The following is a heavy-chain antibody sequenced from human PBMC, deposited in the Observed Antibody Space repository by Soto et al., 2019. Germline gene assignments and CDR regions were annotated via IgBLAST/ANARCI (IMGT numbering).Heavy chain of an antibody. CDR1: GGSISSGVYY. V-gene: IGHV4-31*03. J-gene: IGHJ5*02. CDR2: IYYSGST. D-gene: IGHD2-15*01. Sequence: QVQLQESGPGLVKPSQTLSLTCTVSGGSISSGVYYWSWIRQHPGKGLEWIGDIYYSGSTYYNPSLKSRVTLSVDTSKNQFSLRLSSVTAADTAVYYCARALTGYSVSNWFDPWGQGTPVTVSS. CDR3: ARALTGYSVSNWFDP.